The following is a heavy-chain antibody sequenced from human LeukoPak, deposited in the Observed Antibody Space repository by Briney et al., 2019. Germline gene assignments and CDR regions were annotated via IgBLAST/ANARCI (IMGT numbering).Heavy chain of an antibody. J-gene: IGHJ6*03. Sequence: SETLSLTCAVYGGSFSGYYWSWIRQSPGKGLEWIGEINHSGSTKYNPSLKSRATISVDTSKNQFSLKLSSVTAADTAVYYCARGRVTMVRGAHGTQGYYMDVWGKGTTVTVSS. CDR2: INHSGST. CDR1: GGSFSGYY. D-gene: IGHD3-10*01. CDR3: ARGRVTMVRGAHGTQGYYMDV. V-gene: IGHV4-34*01.